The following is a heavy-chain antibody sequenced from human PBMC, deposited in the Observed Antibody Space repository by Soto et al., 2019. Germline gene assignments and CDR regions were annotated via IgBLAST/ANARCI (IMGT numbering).Heavy chain of an antibody. CDR2: ISSDSGYI. Sequence: EVHLVESGGGLVKPGGSLRLSCAASDFTLSGYSVTWVRQAPGKGLEWVSSISSDSGYIYYADSVKGRFAISRDNAKNSVYMEMISLRAEDTAVYYCAIEQCTSTSCYTCVLWEYGGKGTLVPVSS. CDR3: AIEQCTSTSCYTCVLWEY. D-gene: IGHD2-2*01. V-gene: IGHV3-21*01. CDR1: DFTLSGYS. J-gene: IGHJ4*02.